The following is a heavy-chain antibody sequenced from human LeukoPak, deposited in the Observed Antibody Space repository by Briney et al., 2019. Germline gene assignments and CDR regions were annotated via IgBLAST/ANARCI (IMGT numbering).Heavy chain of an antibody. CDR2: IYHSGST. CDR3: ARAVLLWFGEPETMDV. Sequence: SETLSLTCAVSGGSISSSNWWSWVRQPPGKGLEWIGEIYHSGSTNYNPSLKSRVTISVDKYKNQFSLKLSSVTAADTAVYYCARAVLLWFGEPETMDVWGKGTTVTVSP. CDR1: GGSISSSNW. D-gene: IGHD3-10*01. V-gene: IGHV4-4*02. J-gene: IGHJ6*04.